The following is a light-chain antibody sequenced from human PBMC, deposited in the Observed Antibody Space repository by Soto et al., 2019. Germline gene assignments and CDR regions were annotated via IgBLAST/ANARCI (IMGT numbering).Light chain of an antibody. CDR1: QSVSSN. CDR2: GAA. V-gene: IGKV3-15*01. CDR3: QQYNNWPPLT. J-gene: IGKJ4*01. Sequence: EIVMTQSPATLSVPPGERATLSCRSRQSVSSNLSCYQQKPGQAPRLLIYGAATRATGIPARFSGSGSGTEFTLTISSLQSEDFAVYYCQQYNNWPPLTFGGGTKVEIK.